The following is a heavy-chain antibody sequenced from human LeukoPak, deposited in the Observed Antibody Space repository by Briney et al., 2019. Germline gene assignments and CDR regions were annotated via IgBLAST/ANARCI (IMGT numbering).Heavy chain of an antibody. V-gene: IGHV4-39*07. CDR3: ARYSSGWSWFDP. CDR1: GGSISSSSYY. CDR2: IYYSGST. J-gene: IGHJ5*02. Sequence: SETLSLTCTVSGGSISSSSYYWGWIRQPPGKGLEWIGSIYYSGSTYYNPSLKSRVTISVDTSKNQFSLKLSSVTAADTAVYYCARYSSGWSWFDPWGQGTLVTVSS. D-gene: IGHD6-19*01.